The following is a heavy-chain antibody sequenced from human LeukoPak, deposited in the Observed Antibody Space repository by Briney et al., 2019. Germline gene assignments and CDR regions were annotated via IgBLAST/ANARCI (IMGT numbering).Heavy chain of an antibody. V-gene: IGHV1-18*01. J-gene: IGHJ4*02. Sequence: PGASVKVSCKASGYTFTSYGISWVRQAPGQGLEWMGWISTYNGNTNYARKFQARVTMTTDTSTSTAYMELRSLRSEDTAVYYCARDLEPFYHDSSGYFPAYWGQGTLVTVSS. D-gene: IGHD3-22*01. CDR3: ARDLEPFYHDSSGYFPAY. CDR1: GYTFTSYG. CDR2: ISTYNGNT.